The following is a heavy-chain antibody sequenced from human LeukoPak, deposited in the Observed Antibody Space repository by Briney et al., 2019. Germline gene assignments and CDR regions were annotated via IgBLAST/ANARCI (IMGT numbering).Heavy chain of an antibody. CDR1: GFTFSSYG. J-gene: IGHJ4*02. CDR2: IRYDGSNK. D-gene: IGHD3-10*01. Sequence: GGSLRLSCAASGFTFSSYGMHWVRQAPGKGLEWVAFIRYDGSNKYYADSVKGRFTISRDNSKNTLYLQMNSLRAEDTAVYYRAKDRVTMVRVPLDYWGQGTLVTVSS. V-gene: IGHV3-30*02. CDR3: AKDRVTMVRVPLDY.